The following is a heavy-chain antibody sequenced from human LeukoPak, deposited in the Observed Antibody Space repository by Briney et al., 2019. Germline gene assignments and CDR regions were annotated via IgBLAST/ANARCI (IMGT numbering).Heavy chain of an antibody. CDR1: GYTFTSYG. CDR2: ISAYNGHT. V-gene: IGHV1-18*01. CDR3: ATTKSMGLYYYFDY. J-gene: IGHJ4*02. Sequence: GASVKVSCKASGYTFTSYGISWVRQAPGQGLEWMGWISAYNGHTNYAQNLQGRVTLTTDTSTSTAYMELSSLRSEDTAVYYCATTKSMGLYYYFDYWGQGTLVTVSS. D-gene: IGHD1/OR15-1a*01.